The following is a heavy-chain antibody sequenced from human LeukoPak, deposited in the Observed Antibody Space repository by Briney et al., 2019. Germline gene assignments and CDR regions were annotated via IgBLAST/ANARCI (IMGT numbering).Heavy chain of an antibody. J-gene: IGHJ5*02. V-gene: IGHV3-7*01. D-gene: IGHD2-2*01. CDR1: GFTFSRYW. Sequence: GGSLRLSCEASGFTFSRYWMSWVRQAPGKGLEWVANINQDGSEKNYVDSVKGRFTISRDNAKNSLYLQMNSLRAEDTAIYYCARVSIVVVPGSNWFDPRGQGTLVTVSS. CDR2: INQDGSEK. CDR3: ARVSIVVVPGSNWFDP.